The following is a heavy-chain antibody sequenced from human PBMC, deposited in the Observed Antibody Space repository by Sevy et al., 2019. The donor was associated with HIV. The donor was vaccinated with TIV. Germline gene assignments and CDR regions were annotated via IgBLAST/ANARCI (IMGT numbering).Heavy chain of an antibody. CDR1: GFTFSSYW. Sequence: GGSLRLSCAASGFTFSSYWMNWVRQAPGKGLEWVASMKEDGSEKSYVDSVKGRFTISRDNAKNSLYLQMNSLRVEDTALYYCVREGLGGFSYSLDCWGQGTLVTVSS. J-gene: IGHJ4*02. V-gene: IGHV3-7*01. CDR2: MKEDGSEK. CDR3: VREGLGGFSYSLDC. D-gene: IGHD5-18*01.